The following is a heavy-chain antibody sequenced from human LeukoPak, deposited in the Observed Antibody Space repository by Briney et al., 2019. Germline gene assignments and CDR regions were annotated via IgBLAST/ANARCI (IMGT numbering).Heavy chain of an antibody. Sequence: SETLSLTCTVSGGSISSSSYYWGWIRQPPGKGLEWIGSIYYSGSTYYNPSLKSRVTISVDTSKNQFSLKLSSVTAADTAVYYCARDITTTSGYFEYWGQGTLVTVSS. V-gene: IGHV4-39*02. CDR3: ARDITTTSGYFEY. CDR2: IYYSGST. J-gene: IGHJ4*02. CDR1: GGSISSSSYY. D-gene: IGHD3-3*01.